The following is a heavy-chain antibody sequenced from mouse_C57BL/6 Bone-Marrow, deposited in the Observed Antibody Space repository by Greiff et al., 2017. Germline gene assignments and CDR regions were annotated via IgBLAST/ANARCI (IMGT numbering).Heavy chain of an antibody. CDR3: AIQWIYYYGSSYDWFAY. V-gene: IGHV5-6*01. Sequence: EVQRVESGGDLVKPGGSLKLSCAASGFTFSSYGMSWVRQTPDKRLAWVATISSGGSYTYYPDSVQGRFTISRDNAKNTLYLQMSSLKSEYTAMYYCAIQWIYYYGSSYDWFAYWGQGTLVTVSA. CDR1: GFTFSSYG. D-gene: IGHD1-1*01. J-gene: IGHJ3*01. CDR2: ISSGGSYT.